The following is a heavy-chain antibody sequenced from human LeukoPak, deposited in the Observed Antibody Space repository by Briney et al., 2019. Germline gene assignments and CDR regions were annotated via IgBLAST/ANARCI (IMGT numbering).Heavy chain of an antibody. D-gene: IGHD6-6*01. CDR2: INHSGST. CDR1: GGSFSGYY. V-gene: IGHV4-34*01. Sequence: PSETLSLTCAVYGGSFSGYYWSWLRQPPGKGLERIGEINHSGSTNYNPSLKSRVTISVDTSKNQFSLKLSSVTAADTAVYYCASHIAARPLNYFDYWGQGTLVTVSS. CDR3: ASHIAARPLNYFDY. J-gene: IGHJ4*02.